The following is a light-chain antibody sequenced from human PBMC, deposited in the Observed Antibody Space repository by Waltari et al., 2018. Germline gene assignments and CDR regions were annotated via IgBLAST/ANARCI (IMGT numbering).Light chain of an antibody. CDR3: SSFVPTYSVV. CDR1: SSDVGAYHY. CDR2: EVS. J-gene: IGLJ2*01. Sequence: QSALTQPPSASGSPGQSVTVSCTGTSSDVGAYHYVSWYQQHPGKAPKLIIFEVSKRPSGVPDRFSGSKSGNTASLTVSGLRAEDEADYYCSSFVPTYSVVYGGGTKLTVL. V-gene: IGLV2-8*01.